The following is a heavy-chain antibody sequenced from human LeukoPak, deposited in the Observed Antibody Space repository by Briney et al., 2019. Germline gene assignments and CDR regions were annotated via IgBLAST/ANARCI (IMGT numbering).Heavy chain of an antibody. CDR3: AREATIFGVADSFDY. CDR2: IIPIFGTA. D-gene: IGHD3-3*01. V-gene: IGHV1-69*13. J-gene: IGHJ4*02. CDR1: GGTFSSYA. Sequence: GASVKVSCKASGGTFSSYAISWVRQAPGQGLEWMGGIIPIFGTANYAQKFQGRVTITADESTSTAYMELSSLRSEDTAVYYCAREATIFGVADSFDYWGQGTLVTVSS.